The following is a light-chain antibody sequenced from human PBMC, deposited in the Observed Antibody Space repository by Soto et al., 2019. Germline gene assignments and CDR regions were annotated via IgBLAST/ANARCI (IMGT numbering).Light chain of an antibody. V-gene: IGKV3-11*01. J-gene: IGKJ5*01. CDR3: QLRNYWQVT. CDR1: QSVSRY. Sequence: EIGLTHSPATRSLSPGERHTRSCRASQSVSRYLAWYKKQTGQAPRIIIYDVSNRATGIPARFRGSGYGTDFTLPLSGLEPEDVPVDYGQLRNYWQVTLAQGTRLEIK. CDR2: DVS.